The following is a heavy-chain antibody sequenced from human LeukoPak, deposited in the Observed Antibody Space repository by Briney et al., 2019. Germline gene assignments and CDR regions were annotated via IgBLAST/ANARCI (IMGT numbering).Heavy chain of an antibody. V-gene: IGHV4-34*01. Sequence: SETLSLTCAVYGGSFSSYYWSCIRQPPGKGLECIGEINHSGSTNYNPSLQSRVTISVDSSKNQFSVKLSSVTAADTAVYYCARGGPPYDFWSGYCSPFYYDYYMDVWGKGTTVTVSS. CDR2: INHSGST. J-gene: IGHJ6*03. CDR3: ARGGPPYDFWSGYCSPFYYDYYMDV. CDR1: GGSFSSYY. D-gene: IGHD3-3*01.